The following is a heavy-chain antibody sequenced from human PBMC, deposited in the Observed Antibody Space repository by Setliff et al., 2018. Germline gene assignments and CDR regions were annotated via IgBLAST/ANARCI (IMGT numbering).Heavy chain of an antibody. CDR3: ARGGSWYGSSFDS. CDR2: IYTSGST. J-gene: IGHJ4*02. CDR1: GGSISRGSYD. Sequence: PSETLSLTCTVSGGSISRGSYDWSWIRQPAGKGLEWIGRIYTSGSTNYNPSLKSRVTISVDTSKNQFSLKLTSVTAADTAVYYCARGGSWYGSSFDSWGQGRLVTVSS. V-gene: IGHV4-61*02. D-gene: IGHD6-13*01.